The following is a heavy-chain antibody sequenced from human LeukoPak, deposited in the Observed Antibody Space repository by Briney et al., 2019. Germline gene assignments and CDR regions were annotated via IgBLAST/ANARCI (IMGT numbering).Heavy chain of an antibody. V-gene: IGHV3-73*01. CDR1: GFTFSGSA. J-gene: IGHJ5*02. D-gene: IGHD1-26*01. CDR2: IDREKNSYATAS. CDR3: TRDSGTYNWLDP. Sequence: GGSLRLSCAASGFTFSGSAIHWVRQSFGKGLEWIGHIDREKNSYATASAYAVSVEGRFTVSRDDSKNMAYLQMSGLKTEDTDLYYCTRDSGTYNWLDPWGQGTLVTVSS.